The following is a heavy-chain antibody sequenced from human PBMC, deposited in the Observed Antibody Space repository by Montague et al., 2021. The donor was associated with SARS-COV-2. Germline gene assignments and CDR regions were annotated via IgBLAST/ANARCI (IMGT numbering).Heavy chain of an antibody. V-gene: IGHV4-59*08. CDR2: IYFSGST. CDR1: GVSISSYY. D-gene: IGHD3-22*01. CDR3: ARHGRFSVIVNTPRGAFDI. Sequence: SETLSLTCTVSGVSISSYYWRWIRQPPGKGLEWIGCIYFSGSTNYNPSLKSRVTISVDTSKNQFSLKLSSVTAADTAVYYCARHGRFSVIVNTPRGAFDIWGQGTMVTVSS. J-gene: IGHJ3*02.